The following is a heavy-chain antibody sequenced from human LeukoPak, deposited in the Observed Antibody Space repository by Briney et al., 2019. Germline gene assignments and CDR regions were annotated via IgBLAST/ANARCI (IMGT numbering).Heavy chain of an antibody. CDR2: IYYSGST. CDR1: GGSISSGDYY. CDR3: ARVGLLWFGEPLDGMDV. J-gene: IGHJ6*04. Sequence: SQTLSLTCTVSGGSISSGDYYWSWIRQPPGKGLEWIVYIYYSGSTYYNPSLKSRFTISVDTSKNQFSLKLSSVTAADTAVYYCARVGLLWFGEPLDGMDVWGKGTTVTVSS. D-gene: IGHD3-10*01. V-gene: IGHV4-30-4*01.